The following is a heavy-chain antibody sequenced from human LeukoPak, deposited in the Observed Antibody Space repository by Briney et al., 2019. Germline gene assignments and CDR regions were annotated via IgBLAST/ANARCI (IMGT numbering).Heavy chain of an antibody. V-gene: IGHV3-33*01. D-gene: IGHD3-10*01. CDR2: IWYDGSYK. CDR1: GFTFSSYG. J-gene: IGHJ4*02. Sequence: GGSLRLSCAASGFTFSSYGMHWVRQAPGKGLAWVAVIWYDGSYKYYADSVKGRFTISRDNSKNTLYLQMDSLRADDTAVFYYATGRGYYGSGGDHWGQGTLVTVSS. CDR3: ATGRGYYGSGGDH.